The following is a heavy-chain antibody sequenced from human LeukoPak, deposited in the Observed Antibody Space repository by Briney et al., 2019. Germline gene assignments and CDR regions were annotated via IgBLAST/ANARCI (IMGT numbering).Heavy chain of an antibody. CDR3: TRTSWGYYDSSGYSYYFDY. V-gene: IGHV3-49*03. CDR2: IRSKAYGGTT. CDR1: GFTFGDYA. J-gene: IGHJ4*02. D-gene: IGHD3-22*01. Sequence: GGSLSLSCTASGFTFGDYAMSWFRQAPGKGLEWVGFIRSKAYGGTTEYAASVKGRFTISRDDSKSIAYLQMNSLKTEDTAVYYCTRTSWGYYDSSGYSYYFDYWGQGTLVTVSS.